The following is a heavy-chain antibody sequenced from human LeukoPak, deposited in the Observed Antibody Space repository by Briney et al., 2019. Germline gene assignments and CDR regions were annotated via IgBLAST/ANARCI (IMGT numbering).Heavy chain of an antibody. Sequence: GGSLRLSCAASGFTFSSYGMSWVRQAPGKGLEWVSGISGSGGSTDYADSVKGRFTISRDNSKNTLYLQMNSLRAEDAAVYYCAKGGGSYWYFDLWGRGTVVTVSS. CDR2: ISGSGGST. J-gene: IGHJ2*01. CDR1: GFTFSSYG. V-gene: IGHV3-23*01. CDR3: AKGGGSYWYFDL.